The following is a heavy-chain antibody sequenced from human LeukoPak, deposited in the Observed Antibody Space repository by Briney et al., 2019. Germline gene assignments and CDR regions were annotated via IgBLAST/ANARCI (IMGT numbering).Heavy chain of an antibody. J-gene: IGHJ6*02. CDR3: ARVGDSGSWYPLYYYYGMDV. V-gene: IGHV3-11*04. CDR2: ISSSGSTI. D-gene: IGHD6-13*01. CDR1: GFTFSDYY. Sequence: GGSLRLSCAASGFTFSDYYMSWIRQAPGKGLEWVSYISSSGSTIYYADSVKGRFTISRDNAKNSLYLQMNSLRAEDTAVYYCARVGDSGSWYPLYYYYGMDVWGQGTTVTVSS.